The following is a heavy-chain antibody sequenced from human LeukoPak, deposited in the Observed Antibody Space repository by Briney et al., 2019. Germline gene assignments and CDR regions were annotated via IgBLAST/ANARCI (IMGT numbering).Heavy chain of an antibody. Sequence: GGSLRLSCAASGFTFSSYSMNWVRQAPGKGLEWVSGISGSGGSTYYADSVKGRFTISRDNSKNTLYLQMNSLRAEDTAVYYCAKVSVVVVAATFDYWGQGTVVTVSS. J-gene: IGHJ4*02. CDR1: GFTFSSYS. CDR3: AKVSVVVVAATFDY. V-gene: IGHV3-23*01. CDR2: ISGSGGST. D-gene: IGHD2-15*01.